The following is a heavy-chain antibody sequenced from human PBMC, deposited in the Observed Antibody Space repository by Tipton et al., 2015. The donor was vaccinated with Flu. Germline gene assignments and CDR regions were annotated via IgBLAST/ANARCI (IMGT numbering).Heavy chain of an antibody. CDR1: GGSISSYY. J-gene: IGHJ6*03. Sequence: TLSLTCTVSGGSISSYYWSWIRQPAGKGLEWIGRIYTSGSTNYNPSLKSRVTMSVDTSKNQFSLKLSSVTAADTAVYYCARHPYYYDSSGYTNSMDVWGKGTTVTVSS. CDR3: ARHPYYYDSSGYTNSMDV. V-gene: IGHV4-4*07. D-gene: IGHD3-22*01. CDR2: IYTSGST.